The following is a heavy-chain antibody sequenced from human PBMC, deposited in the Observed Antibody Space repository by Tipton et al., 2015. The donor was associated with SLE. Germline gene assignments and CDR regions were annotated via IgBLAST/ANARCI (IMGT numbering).Heavy chain of an antibody. D-gene: IGHD6-19*01. CDR3: ARGGGSSGWYWDY. Sequence: TLSLTCTVSGGSISSSSYYWGWIRQPPGKGLEWIGYIYYSGSTNYNPPLKSRVTMSVDTSHNQFSLKLSSVTAADTAVYYCARGGGSSGWYWDYWGQGTLVTVSS. J-gene: IGHJ4*02. CDR1: GGSISSSSYY. V-gene: IGHV4-61*05. CDR2: IYYSGST.